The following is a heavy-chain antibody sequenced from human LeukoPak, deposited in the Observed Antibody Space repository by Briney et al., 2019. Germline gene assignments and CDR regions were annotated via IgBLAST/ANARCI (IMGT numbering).Heavy chain of an antibody. CDR3: ARGLGYCSSTSCYPYFDY. CDR2: IYYSGST. J-gene: IGHJ4*02. CDR1: GGSVSSGSYY. V-gene: IGHV4-61*01. D-gene: IGHD2-2*01. Sequence: SETLSLTCTVSGGSVSSGSYYWRWIRQPPGKGLEWIGYIYYSGSTNYNPSLKSRVTISVDTSKNQFSLKLSSVTAADTAVYYCARGLGYCSSTSCYPYFDYWGQGTLVTVSS.